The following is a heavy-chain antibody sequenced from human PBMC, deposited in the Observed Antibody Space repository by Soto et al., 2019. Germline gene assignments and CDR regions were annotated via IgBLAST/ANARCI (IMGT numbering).Heavy chain of an antibody. CDR2: ISGSGGST. CDR1: GFTFSSYA. Sequence: GGSLRLSCAASGFTFSSYAMSWVRQAPGKGPEWVSAISGSGGSTYYADSVKGRFTISRDNSKNTLYLQMNSLRAEDTAVYYCAKDRWAVRGAHFDYWGQGTLVTVSS. D-gene: IGHD3-10*01. V-gene: IGHV3-23*01. CDR3: AKDRWAVRGAHFDY. J-gene: IGHJ4*02.